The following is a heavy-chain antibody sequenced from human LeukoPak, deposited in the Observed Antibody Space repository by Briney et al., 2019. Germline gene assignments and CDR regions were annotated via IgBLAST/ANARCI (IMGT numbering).Heavy chain of an antibody. Sequence: GASVKVSCKASGYPFTSHDINWVRQATGQGLEWLGWMNPNSGNTGYAQKFQDRVTMTRNTSISTAYLELSSLGSEDTAMYYCASALKRGSAGTLIDHWGQGTLVTVSS. J-gene: IGHJ4*02. V-gene: IGHV1-8*01. CDR1: GYPFTSHD. CDR3: ASALKRGSAGTLIDH. D-gene: IGHD6-13*01. CDR2: MNPNSGNT.